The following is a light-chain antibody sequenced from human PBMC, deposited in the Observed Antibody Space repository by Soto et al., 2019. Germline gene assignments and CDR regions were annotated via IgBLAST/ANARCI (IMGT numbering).Light chain of an antibody. CDR1: SSNIGAGYD. Sequence: QSVLTQPPSVSGAPGQRVTISCTGSSSNIGAGYDVHWYQQLPGTAPKLLIYGNSNRPSGVPDRFSGTKAGTSASLAITGLQDEDEADYCCPSYDSILSGGVFGGGTKLTVL. CDR2: GNS. V-gene: IGLV1-40*01. CDR3: PSYDSILSGGV. J-gene: IGLJ3*02.